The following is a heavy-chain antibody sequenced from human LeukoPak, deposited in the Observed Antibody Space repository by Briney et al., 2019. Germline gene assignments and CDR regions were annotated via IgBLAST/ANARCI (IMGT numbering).Heavy chain of an antibody. D-gene: IGHD1-26*01. J-gene: IGHJ6*02. CDR2: IYHSGST. CDR1: GGSISSSNW. Sequence: SETLSLTCAVSGGSISSSNWWSWVRQPPGKGLEWIGEIYHSGSTNYNPSLKSRVTISVDKSKNQFSLKLSSVTAADTAVYYCAGVQSGSYLGYYYYGMDVWGQGTTVTVSS. CDR3: AGVQSGSYLGYYYYGMDV. V-gene: IGHV4-4*02.